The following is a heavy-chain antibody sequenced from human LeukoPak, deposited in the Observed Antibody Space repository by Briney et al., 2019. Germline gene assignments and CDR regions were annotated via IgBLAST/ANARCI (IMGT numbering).Heavy chain of an antibody. J-gene: IGHJ4*02. CDR1: GFAFRNSA. V-gene: IGHV1-58*01. Sequence: ASVKVSCMASGFAFRNSAVQWVRQARGQRLEWIGWIVVGSGKTNYAQKFQERVTIARDVSTNTAYMELSSLRSEDTAVYYCAADIVGSQLHWGQGTVVTVSS. D-gene: IGHD1-26*01. CDR3: AADIVGSQLH. CDR2: IVVGSGKT.